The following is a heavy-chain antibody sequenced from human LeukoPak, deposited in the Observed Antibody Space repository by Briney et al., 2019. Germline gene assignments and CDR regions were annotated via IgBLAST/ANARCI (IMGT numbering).Heavy chain of an antibody. V-gene: IGHV4-59*01. D-gene: IGHD2-2*01. CDR2: IYYSGST. Sequence: SETLSLTCTVSGGSIRSYYWSWIRQPPGKGLEWIGYIYYSGSTNYNPSLKSRVTISVDTSKNQFSLKLSSVTAADTAVYYCARVSYCSSASCYQYFDYWGQGTLVTVSS. CDR1: GGSIRSYY. CDR3: ARVSYCSSASCYQYFDY. J-gene: IGHJ4*02.